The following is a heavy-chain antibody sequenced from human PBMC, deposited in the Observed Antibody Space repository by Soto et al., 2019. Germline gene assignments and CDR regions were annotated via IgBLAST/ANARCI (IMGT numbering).Heavy chain of an antibody. J-gene: IGHJ3*02. Sequence: GGPLRLSCAASGFTFSSYSMNWVRQAPGKGLEWVSSISSSSSYIYYADSVKGRFTISRDNAKNSLYLQMNSLRAEDTAVYYCARETLERITIFGVVPDAFDIWGQGTMVTVSS. V-gene: IGHV3-21*01. CDR1: GFTFSSYS. CDR2: ISSSSSYI. D-gene: IGHD3-3*01. CDR3: ARETLERITIFGVVPDAFDI.